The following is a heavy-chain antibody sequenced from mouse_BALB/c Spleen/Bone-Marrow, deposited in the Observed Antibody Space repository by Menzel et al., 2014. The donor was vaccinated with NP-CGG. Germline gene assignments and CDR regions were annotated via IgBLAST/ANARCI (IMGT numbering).Heavy chain of an antibody. CDR3: ARDSSDYLAWFAY. V-gene: IGHV1-9*01. CDR1: GYTFSSYW. CDR2: ILPGSDST. D-gene: IGHD3-2*01. Sequence: VQLQQSGTVLARPGASVKISCKATGYTFSSYWIEWVKQRPGHGLEWIGEILPGSDSTNYNEDFKGKATFTADTSSNTAYMKLNSLTSEDSAVYFCARDSSDYLAWFAYWGQGTRVTISA. J-gene: IGHJ3*01.